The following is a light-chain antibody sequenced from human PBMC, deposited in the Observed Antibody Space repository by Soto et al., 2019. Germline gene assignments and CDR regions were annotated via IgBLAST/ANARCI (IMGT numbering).Light chain of an antibody. J-gene: IGKJ1*01. CDR1: QSISDT. CDR3: QQYDNWPWT. V-gene: IGKV3-15*01. Sequence: EIVMTQSPATLSVSPGGRATLSCRASQSISDTLAWYQQKPGQAPRLLIHGASTRAPGFPARFSDSGSGTDFTLTISSLQSEDFAVYYCQQYDNWPWTFGQGTKVEIK. CDR2: GAS.